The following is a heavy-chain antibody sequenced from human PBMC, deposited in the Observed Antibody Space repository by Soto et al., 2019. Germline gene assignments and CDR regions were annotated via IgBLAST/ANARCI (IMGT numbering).Heavy chain of an antibody. CDR3: AKDQPYSSSSYYYYGMDV. D-gene: IGHD6-6*01. CDR1: GFTFSSYG. V-gene: IGHV3-23*04. J-gene: IGHJ6*02. Sequence: VQLVESGGGVVQPGRSLRLSCAASGFTFSSYGMHWVRQAPGKGLEWVSAISGSGGSTYYADSVKGRFTISRDNSKNTLYLQMNSLRAEDTAVYYCAKDQPYSSSSYYYYGMDVWGQGTTVTVSS. CDR2: ISGSGGST.